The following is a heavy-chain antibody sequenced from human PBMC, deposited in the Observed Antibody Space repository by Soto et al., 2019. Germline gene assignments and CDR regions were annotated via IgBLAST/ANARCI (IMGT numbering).Heavy chain of an antibody. CDR3: ARVSSPVDTKDY. Sequence: PGGSLRLSCAASGFTFSSYSMSWVRQAPGKGLEWVSSISSSSSYIYYADSVKGRFTISRDNAKNSLYLQMNSLRAEDTAVYYCARVSSPVDTKDYWGQGTLVTVSS. D-gene: IGHD5-18*01. CDR1: GFTFSSYS. CDR2: ISSSSSYI. V-gene: IGHV3-21*01. J-gene: IGHJ4*02.